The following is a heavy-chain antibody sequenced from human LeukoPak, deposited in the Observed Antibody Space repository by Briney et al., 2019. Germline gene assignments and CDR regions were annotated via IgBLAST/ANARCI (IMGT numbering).Heavy chain of an antibody. CDR2: ISSTSNTI. D-gene: IGHD3-10*01. CDR3: ARTRVEFDY. CDR1: EFTFSSYA. V-gene: IGHV3-48*02. Sequence: GGSLRLSCAASEFTFSSYAMQWVRQAPGKGLEWVSYISSTSNTIHYADSVKGRFTISRDNAKNSLYLQMNSLRDEDTAVYFCARTRVEFDYWGQGTLVTVSS. J-gene: IGHJ4*02.